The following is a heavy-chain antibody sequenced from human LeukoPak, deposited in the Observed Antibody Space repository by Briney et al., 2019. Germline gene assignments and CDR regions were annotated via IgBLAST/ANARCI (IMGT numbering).Heavy chain of an antibody. CDR1: GYTFTGYY. J-gene: IGHJ4*02. V-gene: IGHV1-2*02. CDR2: INPNSGDT. Sequence: ASVKVSCKASGYTFTGYYMHWVRQAPGQGLEWMGWINPNSGDTKYSQRFQGRVTMTRDTSISTAYMELSRLRSDDTAVYYCATQRGSYLWGTDFDYWGQGTLVTVSS. D-gene: IGHD3-16*01. CDR3: ATQRGSYLWGTDFDY.